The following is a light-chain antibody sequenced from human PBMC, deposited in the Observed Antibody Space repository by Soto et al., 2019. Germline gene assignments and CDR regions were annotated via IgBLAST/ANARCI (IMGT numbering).Light chain of an antibody. V-gene: IGLV3-21*01. J-gene: IGLJ2*01. CDR3: QVLEATGDQVV. CDR2: YDS. CDR1: NVGSRS. Sequence: SYELTQPPSVSVAPGETARISCGANNVGSRSVHWYQQKPGQAPFLVIYYDSDRPSGIPERFSGSNSGNTATLIISRVEARDEADYHCQVLEATGDQVVFGGGTKLTVL.